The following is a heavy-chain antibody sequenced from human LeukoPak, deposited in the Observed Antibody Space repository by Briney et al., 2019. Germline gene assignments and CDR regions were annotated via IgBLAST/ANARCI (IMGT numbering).Heavy chain of an antibody. V-gene: IGHV1-18*01. J-gene: IGHJ4*02. D-gene: IGHD1-26*01. CDR2: ISAYNGNT. CDR3: ARRGGSYYAGGYYFDY. Sequence: ASVKVSCKASGYTFTSYGISWVRQAPGQGLEWMRWISAYNGNTNYAQKLQGRVTMTTDTSTSTAYMELRSLRSDDTAVYYCARRGGSYYAGGYYFDYWGQGTLVTVSS. CDR1: GYTFTSYG.